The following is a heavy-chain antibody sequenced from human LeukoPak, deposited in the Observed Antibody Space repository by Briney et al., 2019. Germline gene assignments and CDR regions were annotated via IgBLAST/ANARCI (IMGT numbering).Heavy chain of an antibody. Sequence: SVTLSLTCTVSGGSISSYYWSWIRQPPGKGLEWIGYIYYSGSTNYNPSLKSRVTISVDTSKNQFSLKLSSVTAADTAVYYCAIRRGYCSGGSCYFYFDYWGQGTLVTVSS. CDR2: IYYSGST. CDR1: GGSISSYY. CDR3: AIRRGYCSGGSCYFYFDY. D-gene: IGHD2-15*01. V-gene: IGHV4-59*08. J-gene: IGHJ4*02.